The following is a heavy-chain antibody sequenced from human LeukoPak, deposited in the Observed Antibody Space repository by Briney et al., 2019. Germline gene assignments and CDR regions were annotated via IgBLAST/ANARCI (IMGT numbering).Heavy chain of an antibody. J-gene: IGHJ4*02. CDR1: GGSISSYY. CDR2: IYYSGST. D-gene: IGHD3-10*01. V-gene: IGHV4-59*01. CDR3: ARDSYYGSGSFDY. Sequence: SETLSLTCAVSGGSISSYYWSWIRQPPGKGLEWIGYIYYSGSTNYNPSLKSRVTISVDTSKNQFSLKLSSVTAADTAVYYCARDSYYGSGSFDYWGQGTLVTVSS.